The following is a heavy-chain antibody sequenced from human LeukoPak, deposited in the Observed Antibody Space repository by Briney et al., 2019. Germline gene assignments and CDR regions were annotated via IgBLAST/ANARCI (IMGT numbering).Heavy chain of an antibody. J-gene: IGHJ5*02. V-gene: IGHV5-51*01. CDR3: ARRVDCSSTSCYGGRWFDP. CDR2: IYPGDSET. Sequence: GESLKISCKGSGYSFSSYWIGWVRQMPGKGLEWMGMIYPGDSETRYSPSFEGQATMSADKSINTAYLQWSSLKASDTAMYYCARRVDCSSTSCYGGRWFDPWGQGTPVTVSS. CDR1: GYSFSSYW. D-gene: IGHD2-2*01.